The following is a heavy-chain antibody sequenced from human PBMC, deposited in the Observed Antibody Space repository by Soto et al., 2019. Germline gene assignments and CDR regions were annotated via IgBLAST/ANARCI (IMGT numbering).Heavy chain of an antibody. CDR2: IYYNGNS. V-gene: IGHV4-39*01. CDR1: GVSVSSSDFY. Sequence: LSLTCSVSGVSVSSSDFYWGWVRQPPGKGLEFIGSIYYNGNSYYNPSLKSRVTISVDASKNQFSLKVSSVTAADTAVYYCARQSATSLQSRFLDPWGQGTLVTVSS. CDR3: ARQSATSLQSRFLDP. D-gene: IGHD1-26*01. J-gene: IGHJ5*02.